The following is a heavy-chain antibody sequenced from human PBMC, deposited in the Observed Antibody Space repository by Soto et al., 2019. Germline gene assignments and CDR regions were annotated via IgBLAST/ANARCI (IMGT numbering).Heavy chain of an antibody. CDR1: GGSISSGGYS. J-gene: IGHJ5*02. CDR3: ARAVRTTVTSKTNWFDP. Sequence: QLQLQESGSGLVKPSQTLSLTCAVSGGSISSGGYSWSWIRQPPGKGLEWIGYIYHSGSTYYNPCLKSRVTISVDRSKNQFSLKLSSVTAADTAVYYCARAVRTTVTSKTNWFDPWGQGTLVTVSS. D-gene: IGHD4-17*01. V-gene: IGHV4-30-2*01. CDR2: IYHSGST.